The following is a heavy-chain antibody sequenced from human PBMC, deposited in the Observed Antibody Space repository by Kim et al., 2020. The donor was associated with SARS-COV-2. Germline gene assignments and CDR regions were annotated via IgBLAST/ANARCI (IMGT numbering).Heavy chain of an antibody. D-gene: IGHD3-22*01. V-gene: IGHV3-21*01. Sequence: GGSLRLSCAASGFTFSSYDINWVRQAPGKGLEWVSSITSGGSYIHFADSGKGRFTISRDNAKNSLFLQMDSLRAEDTAVYYCARARDYYDGGGLGFWGQGTLVTVSS. CDR3: ARARDYYDGGGLGF. CDR1: GFTFSSYD. CDR2: ITSGGSYI. J-gene: IGHJ4*02.